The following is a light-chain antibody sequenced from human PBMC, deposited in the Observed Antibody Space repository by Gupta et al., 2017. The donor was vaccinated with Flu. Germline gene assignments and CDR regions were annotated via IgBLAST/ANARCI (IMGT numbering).Light chain of an antibody. CDR1: SSNIGAGYD. Sequence: QSVLTHPPSVSGAPGQWVTISCTGSSSNIGAGYDVHWYQQLPGTAPKLLIYVNNNRPSVVPGRFSGSKSGTSASRAITGLPAEDEAYYCCQSYDSSLSGYWVFGGGTKLTVL. CDR3: QSYDSSLSGYWV. V-gene: IGLV1-40*01. CDR2: VNN. J-gene: IGLJ3*02.